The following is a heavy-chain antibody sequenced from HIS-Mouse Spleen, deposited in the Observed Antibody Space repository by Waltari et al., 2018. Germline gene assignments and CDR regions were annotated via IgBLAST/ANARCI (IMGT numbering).Heavy chain of an antibody. CDR2: ISYDGSNK. CDR1: GFTFSSYA. J-gene: IGHJ4*02. D-gene: IGHD5-18*01. Sequence: QVHLVESGGGVVQPGRSLRLSCAASGFTFSSYAMHWVRQAPGKGLEWVAVISYDGSNKYYADSVKGRFTISRDNSKNTLYLQMNSLRAEDTAVYYCARGFVDTAMVDYWGQGTLVTVSS. CDR3: ARGFVDTAMVDY. V-gene: IGHV3-30-3*01.